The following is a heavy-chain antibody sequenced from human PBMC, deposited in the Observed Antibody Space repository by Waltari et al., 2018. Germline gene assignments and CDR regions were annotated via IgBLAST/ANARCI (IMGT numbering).Heavy chain of an antibody. Sequence: EVQLVESGGGLVQPGGSLRLSCAASGFTFSAYRMHWVRQAPGKGLVGVSLINADGGATLYADSVKGRFTMSRDNAKDTLYLQMNSLRGEDTAVYYCAIQISGVVFWGQGTLVTVSS. V-gene: IGHV3-74*01. J-gene: IGHJ4*02. CDR1: GFTFSAYR. D-gene: IGHD3-3*01. CDR2: INADGGAT. CDR3: AIQISGVVF.